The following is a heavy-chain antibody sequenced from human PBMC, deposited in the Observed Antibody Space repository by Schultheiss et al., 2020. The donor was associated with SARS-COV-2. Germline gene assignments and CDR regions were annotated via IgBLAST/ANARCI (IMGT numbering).Heavy chain of an antibody. CDR3: ARDKDTIFGVVTGAPFDY. V-gene: IGHV3-33*01. CDR1: GFTFSSYG. CDR2: IWYDGSNK. J-gene: IGHJ4*02. Sequence: GGSLRLSCAASGFTFSSYGMHWVRQAPGKGLEWVAVIWYDGSNKYYADSVKGRFTISRDNSKNTLYLQMNSLRAEDTAVYYCARDKDTIFGVVTGAPFDYWGQGTLVTVSS. D-gene: IGHD3-3*01.